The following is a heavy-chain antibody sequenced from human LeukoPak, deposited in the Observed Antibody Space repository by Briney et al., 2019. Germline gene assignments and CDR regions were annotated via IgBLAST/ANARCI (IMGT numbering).Heavy chain of an antibody. CDR3: TTDGDHRGY. Sequence: GGSLRLSCAASGFTFSSYGMHWVRQAPGKGLEWVAVISYDGSNKYYADSVKGRFTISRDDSKNTLYLQMNSLKTEDTAVYYCTTDGDHRGYWGQGTLVTVSS. J-gene: IGHJ4*02. V-gene: IGHV3-30*03. D-gene: IGHD4-17*01. CDR2: ISYDGSNK. CDR1: GFTFSSYG.